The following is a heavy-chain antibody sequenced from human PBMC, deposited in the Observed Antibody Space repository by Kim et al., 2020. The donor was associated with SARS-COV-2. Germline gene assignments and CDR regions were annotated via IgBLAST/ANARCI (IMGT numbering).Heavy chain of an antibody. Sequence: GGSLRLSCAASGFTFSSYAMSWVRQAPGKGLEWVSAISGSGGSTYYADSVKGRFTISRDNSKNTLYLQMNSLRAEDTAVYYCAKDPDYSSSWPPLHYWGQGTLVTVSS. V-gene: IGHV3-23*01. CDR3: AKDPDYSSSWPPLHY. CDR2: ISGSGGST. CDR1: GFTFSSYA. J-gene: IGHJ4*02. D-gene: IGHD6-13*01.